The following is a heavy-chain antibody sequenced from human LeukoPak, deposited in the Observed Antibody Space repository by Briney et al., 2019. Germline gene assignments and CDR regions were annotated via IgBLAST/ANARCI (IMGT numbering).Heavy chain of an antibody. CDR1: GFTFSSYD. D-gene: IGHD2-8*01. CDR2: INGGRADSP. CDR3: AREGDIVLMVYAIPTYFDY. Sequence: PGGSLRLSCAASGFTFSSYDMSWVRQAPGKGLEWVSSINGGRADSPYYADSVKGRFTISRDNSKNTLYLQMNSLRAEDTAVYYCAREGDIVLMVYAIPTYFDYWGQGTLVTVSS. J-gene: IGHJ4*02. V-gene: IGHV3-23*01.